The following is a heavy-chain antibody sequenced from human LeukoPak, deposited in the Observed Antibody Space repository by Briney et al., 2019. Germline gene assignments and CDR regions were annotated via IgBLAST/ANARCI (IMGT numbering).Heavy chain of an antibody. Sequence: GSLRLSCVASGILVSSNYMSWIRQPPGKGLEWIGDINQGGTTNYNPSLRSQVTILIDTSRNQFSLRLSSVTAADTAVYYCARGRLFSGYRGNVGHEDFDYWGQGSLVTVSS. CDR2: INQGGTT. D-gene: IGHD5-12*01. CDR1: GILVSSNY. V-gene: IGHV4-34*01. CDR3: ARGRLFSGYRGNVGHEDFDY. J-gene: IGHJ4*02.